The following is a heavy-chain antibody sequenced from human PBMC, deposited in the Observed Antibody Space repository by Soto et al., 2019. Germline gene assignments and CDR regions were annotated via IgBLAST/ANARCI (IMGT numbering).Heavy chain of an antibody. J-gene: IGHJ3*02. V-gene: IGHV4-30-2*01. CDR1: GGSISSGGYS. D-gene: IGHD2-15*01. CDR2: IYHSGST. CDR3: ARGGQYGGKTAFDI. Sequence: PSEPLSLTCAVSGGSISSGGYSWSWIRQPPGKGLEWIGYIYHSGSTYYNPSLKSRVTISVDRSKNQFSLKLSSVTATDTAVYYCARGGQYGGKTAFDIWGQGTMVT.